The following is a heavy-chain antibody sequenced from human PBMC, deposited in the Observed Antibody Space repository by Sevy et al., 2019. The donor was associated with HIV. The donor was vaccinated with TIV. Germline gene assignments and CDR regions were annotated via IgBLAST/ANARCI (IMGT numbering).Heavy chain of an antibody. J-gene: IGHJ4*01. CDR1: GFTFNNYV. D-gene: IGHD2-21*02. CDR3: AREESCGGACYYFDH. CDR2: IVGNGVSA. Sequence: GGSLRLSCAASGFTFNNYVMNWVRQAPGKGLEWVCGIVGNGVSAGCADSMKGRFTISRDNAKNSLYLEMNSLRIEDTASYFCAREESCGGACYYFDHWGHGILVTVSS. V-gene: IGHV3-20*04.